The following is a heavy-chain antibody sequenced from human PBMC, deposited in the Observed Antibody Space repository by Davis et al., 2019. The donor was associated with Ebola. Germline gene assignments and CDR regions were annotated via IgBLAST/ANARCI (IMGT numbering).Heavy chain of an antibody. CDR2: IYYSGST. V-gene: IGHV4-59*01. D-gene: IGHD3-10*01. Sequence: PSETLSLTCTVSGGSISSYYWSWIRQPPGKGLEWIGYIYYSGSTNYNPSLKSRVTISVDTSKNQFSLKLSSVTAADTAVYYCARTLGDYYGSGSQYWGGGYYGMDVWGQGTTVTVSS. CDR1: GGSISSYY. J-gene: IGHJ6*02. CDR3: ARTLGDYYGSGSQYWGGGYYGMDV.